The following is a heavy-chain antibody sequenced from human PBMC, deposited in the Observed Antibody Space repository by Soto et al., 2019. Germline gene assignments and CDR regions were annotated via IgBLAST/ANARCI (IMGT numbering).Heavy chain of an antibody. CDR2: ISTFNGNT. CDR1: ASTFTGYT. D-gene: IGHD4-17*01. J-gene: IGHJ5*02. Sequence: QVHLVQSGTEVKEPGASVKVSCKASASTFTGYTINWVRQAPGQGLEWMGWISTFNGNTKYAGNFEGRVTMTTNTYTTTAYMALTSLTFDDTAVYFCARGTVTSGRWFGPWGPGTLVSISS. CDR3: ARGTVTSGRWFGP. V-gene: IGHV1-18*04.